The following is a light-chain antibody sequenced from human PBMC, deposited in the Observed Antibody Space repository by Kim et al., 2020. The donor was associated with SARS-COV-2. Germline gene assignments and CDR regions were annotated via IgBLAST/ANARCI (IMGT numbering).Light chain of an antibody. CDR2: GAF. J-gene: IGKJ1*01. V-gene: IGKV3-15*01. Sequence: EIVMTQSPATLSVSPGERATLSCRASQSIGSHLAWYQQKSGQAPRLLIYGAFTRATDVPARVSGSGSGTEFTLTISSLQSEDFAVYYCQQYNNWPRTFGQGTKVEIK. CDR3: QQYNNWPRT. CDR1: QSIGSH.